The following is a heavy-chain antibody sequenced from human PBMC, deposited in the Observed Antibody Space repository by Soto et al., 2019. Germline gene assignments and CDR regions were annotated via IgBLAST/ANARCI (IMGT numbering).Heavy chain of an antibody. CDR3: ARDIYCSGGSCYGGLDY. D-gene: IGHD2-15*01. J-gene: IGHJ4*02. Sequence: ASVKVSCKASGYTFTSYYMHWVRQAPGQGLEWMGIINPSGGSTGYAQKFQGRVTMTRDASTSTVYMELSSLRSEDTAVYYCARDIYCSGGSCYGGLDYWGQGTLVTVSS. CDR1: GYTFTSYY. V-gene: IGHV1-46*01. CDR2: INPSGGST.